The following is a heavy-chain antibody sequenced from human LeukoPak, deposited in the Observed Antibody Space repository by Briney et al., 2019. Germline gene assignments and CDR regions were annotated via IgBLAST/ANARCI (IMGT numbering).Heavy chain of an antibody. V-gene: IGHV3-7*01. CDR1: GFTFSSYW. Sequence: GSLRLSCAASGFTFSSYWMSWVRQAPGKGLEWVANIKQDGSEKYYVDSVKGRFTISRDNAKNSLYLQMNSLRAEDTAVYYCARDYYDSSGSLTDAFDIWGQGTMVTVSS. J-gene: IGHJ3*02. D-gene: IGHD3-22*01. CDR2: IKQDGSEK. CDR3: ARDYYDSSGSLTDAFDI.